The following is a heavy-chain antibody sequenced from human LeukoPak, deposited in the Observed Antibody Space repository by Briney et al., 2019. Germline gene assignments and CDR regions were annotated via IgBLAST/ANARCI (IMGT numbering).Heavy chain of an antibody. Sequence: SETLSLTCAVYGGSFSGYYWSWIRQPPGKGLEWVGEINHSGSTNYNPSLKSRVTISVDTSKNQFSLKLSSVTAADTAVYYCARRIVLMVYAVDAFDIWGQGTMVTVSS. V-gene: IGHV4-34*01. CDR2: INHSGST. J-gene: IGHJ3*02. CDR1: GGSFSGYY. CDR3: ARRIVLMVYAVDAFDI. D-gene: IGHD2-8*01.